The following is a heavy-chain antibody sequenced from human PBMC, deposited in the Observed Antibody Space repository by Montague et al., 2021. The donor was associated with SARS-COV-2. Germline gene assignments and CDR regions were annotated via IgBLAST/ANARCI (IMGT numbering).Heavy chain of an antibody. CDR3: ARGVRGSGTRSL. CDR2: ISSSSSYI. J-gene: IGHJ4*02. D-gene: IGHD2-2*01. Sequence: SLRLSCAAPGFTFSSYSMNWVRQAPGKGLEWVSSISSSSSYIYYADSVKGRFTISRDNAKNSLYLQMNSLRAEDTAVYYCARGVRGSGTRSLWGQGTPVTVSS. V-gene: IGHV3-21*01. CDR1: GFTFSSYS.